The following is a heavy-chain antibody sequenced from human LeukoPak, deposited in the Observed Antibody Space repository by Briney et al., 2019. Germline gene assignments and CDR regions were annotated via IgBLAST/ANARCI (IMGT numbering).Heavy chain of an antibody. J-gene: IGHJ3*02. CDR2: MNPNSGNT. CDR1: GYTFTSYD. Sequence: ASVKVSCKASGYTFTSYDINWVRQATGQGLEWMGWMNPNSGNTGYAQKFQGRVNITRKTTISTAYMELSSLRSEDTAVYYCARVIENCSSTSCYLPGGDDAFDIWGQGTMVTVSS. D-gene: IGHD2-2*01. V-gene: IGHV1-8*03. CDR3: ARVIENCSSTSCYLPGGDDAFDI.